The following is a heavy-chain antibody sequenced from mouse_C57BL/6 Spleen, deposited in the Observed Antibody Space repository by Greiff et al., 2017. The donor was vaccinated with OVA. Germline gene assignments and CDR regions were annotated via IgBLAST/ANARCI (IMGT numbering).Heavy chain of an antibody. J-gene: IGHJ2*01. Sequence: LQESGPGLVKPSQSLSLTCSVTGYSITSGYYWNWIRQFPGNKLEWMGYISYDGSNNYNPSLKNRISITRDTSKNQFFLKLNSVTTEDTATYYCARDADSDYFDYWGQGTTLTVSS. CDR1: GYSITSGYY. CDR3: ARDADSDYFDY. D-gene: IGHD2-13*01. CDR2: ISYDGSN. V-gene: IGHV3-6*01.